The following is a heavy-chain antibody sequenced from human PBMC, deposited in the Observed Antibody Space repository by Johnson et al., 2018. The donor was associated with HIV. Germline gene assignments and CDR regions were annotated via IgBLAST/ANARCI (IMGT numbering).Heavy chain of an antibody. D-gene: IGHD3-22*01. CDR3: ARGMSSGPWAGGDAFDF. J-gene: IGHJ3*01. V-gene: IGHV3-30*03. Sequence: QVQLVESGGGVVQPGRSLRLSCAASGFSFSSYGMHWVRQAPGKGLEWVAVISYAGSNKYYADSVKGRFTISRDNSKNTLYLQMNSLRVEDTAVYYCARGMSSGPWAGGDAFDFWGQGTMVIVSS. CDR2: ISYAGSNK. CDR1: GFSFSSYG.